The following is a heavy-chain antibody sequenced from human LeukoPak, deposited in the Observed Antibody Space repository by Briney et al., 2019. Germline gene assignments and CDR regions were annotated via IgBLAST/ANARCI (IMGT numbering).Heavy chain of an antibody. D-gene: IGHD3-10*01. J-gene: IGHJ4*02. CDR2: ISYDGSNK. V-gene: IGHV3-30*04. Sequence: GGALRLSCAASGSTFSTYAINWVPQAPGKGLEWVAVISYDGSNKNYADSVKGRFTISRDNSKNTLYLQMNSLRAEDTAVYYCARDPEHYGSGSYLDYWGQGSLVTVSS. CDR1: GSTFSTYA. CDR3: ARDPEHYGSGSYLDY.